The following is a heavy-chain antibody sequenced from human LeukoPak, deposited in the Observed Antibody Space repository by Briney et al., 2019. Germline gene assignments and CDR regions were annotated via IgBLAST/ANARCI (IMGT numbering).Heavy chain of an antibody. CDR1: GSSISSSSYY. CDR2: IYYSGST. CDR3: AAEPDYYFDY. J-gene: IGHJ4*02. D-gene: IGHD1-14*01. V-gene: IGHV4-39*01. Sequence: PSETLSLTCTVPGSSISSSSYYWGWIRQPPGKGLEWIGSIYYSGSTYYNPSLKSRVTISVDTSKNQFSLKLSSVTAADTAVYYCAAEPDYYFDYWGQGTLVTVSS.